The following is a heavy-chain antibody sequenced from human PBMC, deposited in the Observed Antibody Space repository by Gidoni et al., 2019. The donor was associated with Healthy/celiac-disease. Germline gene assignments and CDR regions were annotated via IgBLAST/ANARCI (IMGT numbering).Heavy chain of an antibody. D-gene: IGHD6-13*01. Sequence: EVQLVESGGGLVQPGRSLRLSCAASGFPFADYAMHWVRQAPGKGLEWVAGISWNSGSIGYADSVKGRFTISRDNAKNSLYLQMNSLRAEDTALYYCAKDYSSMVGISYYFDYWGQGTLVTVSS. CDR2: ISWNSGSI. CDR1: GFPFADYA. V-gene: IGHV3-9*01. J-gene: IGHJ4*02. CDR3: AKDYSSMVGISYYFDY.